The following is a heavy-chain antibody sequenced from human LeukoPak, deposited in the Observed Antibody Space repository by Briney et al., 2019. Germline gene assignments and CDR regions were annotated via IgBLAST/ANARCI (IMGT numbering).Heavy chain of an antibody. CDR1: GFTFSIYT. CDR2: ISGNT. J-gene: IGHJ2*01. D-gene: IGHD3-9*01. CDR3: VKDGLDWGSYFDL. Sequence: GGSLRLSCAASGFTFSIYTMNWVRQAPGKGLQWVSAISGNTYYADSVKGRFTISRDNSKNTLYLQMNNLRAEDTAVYYCVKDGLDWGSYFDLWGRGTLVTVSS. V-gene: IGHV3-23*01.